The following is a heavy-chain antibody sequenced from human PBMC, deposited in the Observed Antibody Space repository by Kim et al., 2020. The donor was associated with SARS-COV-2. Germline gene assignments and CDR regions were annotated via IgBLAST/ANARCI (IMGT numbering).Heavy chain of an antibody. Sequence: SVKGRFTISGDNSKNTLYLQMNSLRAEDTAVYYCAKDLSSSSWFTRVDYWGQGTLVTVSS. CDR3: AKDLSSSSWFTRVDY. J-gene: IGHJ4*02. V-gene: IGHV3-23*01. D-gene: IGHD6-13*01.